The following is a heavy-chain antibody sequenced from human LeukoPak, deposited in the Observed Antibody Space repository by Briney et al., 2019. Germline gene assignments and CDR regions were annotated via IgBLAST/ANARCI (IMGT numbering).Heavy chain of an antibody. D-gene: IGHD6-19*01. CDR1: GFTVSSNY. J-gene: IGHJ4*02. CDR2: IYSGGST. V-gene: IGHV3-66*01. CDR3: ARDTQWLWRGGFDY. Sequence: GGSLRLSCAASGFTVSSNYMSWVRQAPGKGLEWVSVIYSGGSTYYADSVKGRFTISRDNSKNTLYLQMNSLRAEDTAVYYCARDTQWLWRGGFDYWGQGTLVTVSS.